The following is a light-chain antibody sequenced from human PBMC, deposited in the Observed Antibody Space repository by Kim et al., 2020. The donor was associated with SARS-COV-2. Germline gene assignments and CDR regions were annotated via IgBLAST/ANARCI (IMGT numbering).Light chain of an antibody. CDR1: SGSIASNY. CDR3: QSYDSSNLV. V-gene: IGLV6-57*04. Sequence: NFMLTQPHSVSESPGKTVTISCTRSSGSIASNYVQWYQQRPGSAPTTVIYEDNQRPSGVPDRFSGSIDSSSNSASLTISGLKTEDEAVYYCQSYDSSNLVFGGGTQLTVL. J-gene: IGLJ2*01. CDR2: EDN.